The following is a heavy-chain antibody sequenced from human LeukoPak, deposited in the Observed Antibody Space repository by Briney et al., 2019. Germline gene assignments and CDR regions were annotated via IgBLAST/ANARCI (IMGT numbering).Heavy chain of an antibody. V-gene: IGHV4-30-4*01. J-gene: IGHJ3*02. CDR1: GGSVSSGDYY. Sequence: SQTMSLTSTVYGGSVSSGDYYWSWLRQTPGKGLEWIGYFYYCGSTYNNPSLKRRVTKSVDTSKNHYSLKLSSVTAADTAVYYCARVLRVMITFGGVTSADAFDIWGQGTMVTVSS. CDR3: ARVLRVMITFGGVTSADAFDI. CDR2: FYYCGST. D-gene: IGHD3-16*01.